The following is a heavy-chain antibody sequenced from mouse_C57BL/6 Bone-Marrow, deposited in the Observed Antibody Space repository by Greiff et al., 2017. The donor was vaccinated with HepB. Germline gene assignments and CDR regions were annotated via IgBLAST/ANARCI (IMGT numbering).Heavy chain of an antibody. D-gene: IGHD1-1*01. CDR2: INPDSSTI. V-gene: IGHV4-1*01. J-gene: IGHJ2*01. CDR1: GIDFSRYW. Sequence: EVKLLESGGGLVQPGGSLKLSCAASGIDFSRYWMSWVRRAPGKGLEWIGEINPDSSTINYAPSLKDKFIISRDNAKNTLYLQMSKVRSEDTALYYCARLGNYGSSYFLFDYWGQGTTLTVSS. CDR3: ARLGNYGSSYFLFDY.